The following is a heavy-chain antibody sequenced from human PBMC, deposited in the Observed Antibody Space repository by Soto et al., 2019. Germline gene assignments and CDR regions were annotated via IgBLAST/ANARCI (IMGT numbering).Heavy chain of an antibody. D-gene: IGHD5-12*01. CDR2: ISSTGSST. CDR1: GFTLTSYA. Sequence: EVQLLESGGGLVQPGGSLSLSCAASGFTLTSYAMSWVRQAPGKGPEWVSSISSTGSSTYYADSVKGRFTISRDNSQNMLYLQMNSLRAEDTAVYYCAKHFGADSGSSKSDCWGQGTLVTVSS. J-gene: IGHJ4*02. CDR3: AKHFGADSGSSKSDC. V-gene: IGHV3-23*01.